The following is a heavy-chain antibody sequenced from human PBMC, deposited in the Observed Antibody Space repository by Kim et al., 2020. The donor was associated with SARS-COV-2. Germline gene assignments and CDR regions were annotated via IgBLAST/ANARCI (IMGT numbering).Heavy chain of an antibody. Sequence: GGSLRLSCAASGFTFSSYGMHWVRQAPGKGLEWVAVISYDGSNKYYADSVKGRFTISRDNSKNTLYLQMNSLRAEDTAVYYCAKDRGVWVSYYYYGMDVWGQGTTVTVSS. D-gene: IGHD3-10*01. CDR3: AKDRGVWVSYYYYGMDV. CDR1: GFTFSSYG. J-gene: IGHJ6*02. V-gene: IGHV3-30*18. CDR2: ISYDGSNK.